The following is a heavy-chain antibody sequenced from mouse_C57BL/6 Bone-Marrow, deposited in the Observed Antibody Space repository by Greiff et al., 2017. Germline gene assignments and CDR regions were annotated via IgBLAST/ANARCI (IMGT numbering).Heavy chain of an antibody. Sequence: VQLQQPGAELVMPGASVKLSCKASGYTFTSYWMHWVKQRPGQGLEWIGEIDPSDSSTNYNQKFKGKSTLTVDKSSSTAYMQLSSLTSEDSAVYYCARGIYYEYVFDYWGQGTTLTVSS. CDR1: GYTFTSYW. J-gene: IGHJ2*01. CDR2: IDPSDSST. CDR3: ARGIYYEYVFDY. D-gene: IGHD2-4*01. V-gene: IGHV1-69*01.